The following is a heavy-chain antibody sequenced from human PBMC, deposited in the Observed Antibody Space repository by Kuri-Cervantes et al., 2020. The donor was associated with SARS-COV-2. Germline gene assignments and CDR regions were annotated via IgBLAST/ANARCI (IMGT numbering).Heavy chain of an antibody. V-gene: IGHV3-49*04. J-gene: IGHJ4*02. CDR1: AFTFIKAW. Sequence: GGSLRLSCAVSAFTFIKAWMQWVRQAPGKGLEWVGFIRSKAHGGTTEYAASVKGRFTISRDDSKSIASLQMNSLKTEDTAVYYCTREDDYIDLELGFDYWGQGTLVTVSS. D-gene: IGHD4-17*01. CDR3: TREDDYIDLELGFDY. CDR2: IRSKAHGGTT.